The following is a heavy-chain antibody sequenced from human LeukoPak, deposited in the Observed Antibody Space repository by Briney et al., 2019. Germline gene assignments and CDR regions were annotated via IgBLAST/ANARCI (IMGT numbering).Heavy chain of an antibody. V-gene: IGHV3-11*01. J-gene: IGHJ6*02. CDR1: GFTFSDYY. CDR3: AREIIPRRYYYYGMDV. Sequence: GGSLRLSCAASGFTFSDYYMSWIRQAPGKGLEWVSYISSSGSTIYYADSVMGRFTISRDNAKNSLYLQMNSLRAEDTAVYYCAREIIPRRYYYYGMDVWGQGTTVTVSS. CDR2: ISSSGSTI.